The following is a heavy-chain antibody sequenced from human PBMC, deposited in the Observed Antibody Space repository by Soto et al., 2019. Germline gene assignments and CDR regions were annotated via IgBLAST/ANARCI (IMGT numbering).Heavy chain of an antibody. CDR3: ARRGYCSGGSCYRRPRVNAFDI. CDR1: GGSISSGGYY. D-gene: IGHD2-15*01. V-gene: IGHV4-31*03. J-gene: IGHJ3*02. Sequence: SETLSLTCTVSGGSISSGGYYWSWIRQHPGKGLEWIGYIYYSGSTYYNPSLKSRVTISVDTSKNQFSLKLSSVTAADTAVYYCARRGYCSGGSCYRRPRVNAFDIWGQGTMVTVSS. CDR2: IYYSGST.